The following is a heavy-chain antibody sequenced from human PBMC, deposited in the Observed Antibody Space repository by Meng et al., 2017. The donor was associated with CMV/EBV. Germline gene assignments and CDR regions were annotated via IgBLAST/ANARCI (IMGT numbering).Heavy chain of an antibody. V-gene: IGHV3-74*03. CDR2: IDSDGRDI. D-gene: IGHD1-26*01. CDR3: ARGVAESLGWEMGY. Sequence: VDLGESGGGLVQPWGSLRLSCAVSGFTLRRYWMHWVRQAPGKGLEWVSRIDSDGRDITYADSVRGRFTISRDDAKNTLYLQMNSLRVEDTAVYYCARGVAESLGWEMGYWGQGTLVTVSS. J-gene: IGHJ4*02. CDR1: GFTLRRYW.